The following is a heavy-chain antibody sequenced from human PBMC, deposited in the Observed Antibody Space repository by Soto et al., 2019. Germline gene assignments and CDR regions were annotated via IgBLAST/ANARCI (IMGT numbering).Heavy chain of an antibody. CDR3: ASLPYGSGIHYFDY. Sequence: PSETLSLTCTVSGGSISSGGYYWSWIRQHPGKGLEWIGYIYYSGSTYYNASLKRRVTISVDTSKSQFSLKLSSVTAADTAVYYSASLPYGSGIHYFDYWGQGTLVTVSS. J-gene: IGHJ4*02. D-gene: IGHD3-10*01. CDR2: IYYSGST. V-gene: IGHV4-31*03. CDR1: GGSISSGGYY.